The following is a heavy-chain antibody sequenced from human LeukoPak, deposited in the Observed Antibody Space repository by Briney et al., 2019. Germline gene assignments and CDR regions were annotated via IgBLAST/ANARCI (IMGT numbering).Heavy chain of an antibody. D-gene: IGHD3-22*01. CDR2: MNYGGTS. J-gene: IGHJ4*02. V-gene: IGHV4-39*07. CDR1: GGSISSSSTSY. Sequence: PSETLSLTCTVSGGSISSSSTSYWGWIRQPPGKGLEWIGSMNYGGTSHYNPSLKSRVTISVDTSKKHFSLKLSSVTAADTAVYYCAREDSSGYFWGRGTLVTVSS. CDR3: AREDSSGYF.